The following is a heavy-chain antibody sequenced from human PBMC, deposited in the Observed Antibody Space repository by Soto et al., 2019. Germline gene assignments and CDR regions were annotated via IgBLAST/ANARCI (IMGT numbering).Heavy chain of an antibody. Sequence: QVQLVQSGAEVKKPGSSVKVSCTASGDTFSSFTISWLRQAPGQGLEWMGGIIPVFGTTDYEQRFQGRVTITADGSTSTAYWELSSLRSADTAVYYCATSYPYILLRGNMYDDDRDVWGQGPTVTVSS. V-gene: IGHV1-69*01. D-gene: IGHD3-16*01. J-gene: IGHJ6*02. CDR3: ATSYPYILLRGNMYDDDRDV. CDR1: GDTFSSFT. CDR2: IIPVFGTT.